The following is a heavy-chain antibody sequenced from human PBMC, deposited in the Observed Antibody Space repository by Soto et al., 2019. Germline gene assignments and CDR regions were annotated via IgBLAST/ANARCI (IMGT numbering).Heavy chain of an antibody. CDR1: GGAINNRAYY. J-gene: IGHJ6*02. CDR3: ARYRRAFESFGNGMDV. Sequence: SETLSLTCSVSGGAINNRAYYWSWIRQHPGRGLEWIGNIFHTGSTDYNPSLVGRLTISIDTSKNEFSLKLTSVTAADTAVYYCARYRRAFESFGNGMDVWGQGTTVTVSS. D-gene: IGHD3-16*01. CDR2: IFHTGST. V-gene: IGHV4-31*03.